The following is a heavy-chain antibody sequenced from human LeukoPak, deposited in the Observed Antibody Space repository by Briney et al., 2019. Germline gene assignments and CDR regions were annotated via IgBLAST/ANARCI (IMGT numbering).Heavy chain of an antibody. CDR3: ARHRGYCSSTSCSYNCFDP. V-gene: IGHV4-59*08. CDR1: GGSISSYY. J-gene: IGHJ5*02. Sequence: SETLSLTCTVSGGSISSYYWTWIRQPPGKGLEWIGYIYYSGSTKYNPSLKSGVTMSLDTSKTRFSRKLSSVTAAETAVYYCARHRGYCSSTSCSYNCFDPWGQGTLVTVSS. D-gene: IGHD2-2*03. CDR2: IYYSGST.